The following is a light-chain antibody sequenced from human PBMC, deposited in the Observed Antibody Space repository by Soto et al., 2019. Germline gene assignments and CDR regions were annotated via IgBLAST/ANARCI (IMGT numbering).Light chain of an antibody. V-gene: IGKV3-15*01. CDR2: GAS. CDR1: QSLTSN. Sequence: EIVMTQSPATLSVSPGERATLSCRASQSLTSNLAWYQQKPGQAPRLLIYGASTRASGIPARFSGSGSGTEFTLTISSLQSEDFAVYYCQQYAGWPRTFGQGTKLEIK. CDR3: QQYAGWPRT. J-gene: IGKJ2*01.